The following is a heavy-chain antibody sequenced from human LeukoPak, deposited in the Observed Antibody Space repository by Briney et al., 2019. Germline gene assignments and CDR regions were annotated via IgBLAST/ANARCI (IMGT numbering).Heavy chain of an antibody. CDR1: GGTFSSYA. CDR2: IIPVLGIA. D-gene: IGHD2-2*01. CDR3: ARAGSTSSNWFDP. Sequence: ASVKVSCKASGGTFSSYAISWVRQAPGQGLEWMGRIIPVLGIANYAQKFQGRVTITADKSTSTAYMELSSLRSEDTAVYYCARAGSTSSNWFDPWGQGTLVTVSS. J-gene: IGHJ5*02. V-gene: IGHV1-69*04.